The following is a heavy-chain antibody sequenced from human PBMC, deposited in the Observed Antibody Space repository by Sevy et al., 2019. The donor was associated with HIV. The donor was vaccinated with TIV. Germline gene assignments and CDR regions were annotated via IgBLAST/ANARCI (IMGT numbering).Heavy chain of an antibody. D-gene: IGHD3-22*01. V-gene: IGHV1-2*04. CDR2: INPNRGGT. CDR1: GYTFTGYY. CDR3: ARGSSVSRITMIVVVMDLDAFDI. Sequence: ASVKVSCKASGYTFTGYYMHWVRQAPGQGLEWMGWINPNRGGTNYTQKFQGWVTMTRDTSISTAYMELSRLRSDDTAVYYCARGSSVSRITMIVVVMDLDAFDIWGQGTMVTVSS. J-gene: IGHJ3*02.